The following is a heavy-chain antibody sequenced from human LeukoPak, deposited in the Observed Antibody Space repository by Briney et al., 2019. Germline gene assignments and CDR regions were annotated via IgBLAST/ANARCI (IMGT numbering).Heavy chain of an antibody. D-gene: IGHD3-22*01. V-gene: IGHV4-39*07. CDR3: ARDAIVVVNDAFDI. CDR2: IYYSGST. CDR1: GGYISSTSYY. J-gene: IGHJ3*02. Sequence: SETLSLTCTVSGGYISSTSYYWGWIRQPPGKGLEWIGSIYYSGSTYYNPSLKSRVTISVDTSKNQFSLKLSSVTAADTAVYYCARDAIVVVNDAFDIWGQGTMVTVSS.